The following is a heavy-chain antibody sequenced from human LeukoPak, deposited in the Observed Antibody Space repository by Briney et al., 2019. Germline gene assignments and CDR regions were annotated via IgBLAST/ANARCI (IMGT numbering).Heavy chain of an antibody. D-gene: IGHD6-19*01. CDR3: AKVDSSGSNCFDF. J-gene: IGHJ4*02. V-gene: IGHV3-30*02. Sequence: GGSLRLSCAASGFTFSGYAMHWVRLAPGKGLEWVAFIRYDGSNKYYADSVKGRFTISRDNSKNTLYLQMNSLRAEDTAVYYCAKVDSSGSNCFDFWGQGTLVTVSS. CDR1: GFTFSGYA. CDR2: IRYDGSNK.